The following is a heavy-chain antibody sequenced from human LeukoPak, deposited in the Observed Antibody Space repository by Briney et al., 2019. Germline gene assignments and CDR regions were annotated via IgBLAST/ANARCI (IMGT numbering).Heavy chain of an antibody. CDR3: AKDARLDQG. CDR1: GFTFSSYS. CDR2: ISSSSSYI. J-gene: IGHJ4*02. V-gene: IGHV3-21*01. Sequence: GGSLRLSCAASGFTFSSYSMNWVRQAPGKGLEWVSSISSSSSYIYNADSVKGRFTISRDNSKNTLYLQMNSLRAEDTAVYYCAKDARLDQGWGQGTLVTVSS.